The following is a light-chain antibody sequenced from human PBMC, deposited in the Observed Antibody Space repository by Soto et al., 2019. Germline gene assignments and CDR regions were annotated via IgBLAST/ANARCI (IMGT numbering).Light chain of an antibody. CDR2: GTS. Sequence: EIVLTQSPGTLSLSPGEVATLSCRASQTVGGNYLAWYQQKPGQAPRLLIYGTSNRATGIPDRFSGGGSGTDFSLSISRLEPEDFAVFYCQQYSTSPPTFGGGTKVEIK. CDR1: QTVGGNY. V-gene: IGKV3-20*01. J-gene: IGKJ4*01. CDR3: QQYSTSPPT.